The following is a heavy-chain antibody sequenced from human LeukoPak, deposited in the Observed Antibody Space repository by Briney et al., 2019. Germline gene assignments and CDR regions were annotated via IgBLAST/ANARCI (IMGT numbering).Heavy chain of an antibody. J-gene: IGHJ6*03. CDR2: IYTSGST. CDR3: ARTYGSGSYSYMDV. D-gene: IGHD3-10*01. V-gene: IGHV4-4*07. CDR1: GGSISSYY. Sequence: SSETLSLTCTVSGGSISSYYWGWIRQPAGKGLEWIGRIYTSGSTNYNPSLKSRVTMSVDTSKNQFSLKLSSVTAADTAVYYCARTYGSGSYSYMDVWGKGTTVTVSS.